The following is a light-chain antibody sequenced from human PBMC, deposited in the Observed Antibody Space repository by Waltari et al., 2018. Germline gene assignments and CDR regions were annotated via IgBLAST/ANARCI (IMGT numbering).Light chain of an antibody. CDR3: QVWHAAIDPGV. J-gene: IGLJ1*01. V-gene: IGLV3-21*04. Sequence: SSVLTQPPSVSVAPGEPASITCVGDHIGSYSVHWYQQTPGQAPGLVIFYDSDRPSGIPERFSGSNSGNTATLTITRGEAGDEANYYCQVWHAAIDPGVFGTGTEVSVL. CDR2: YDS. CDR1: HIGSYS.